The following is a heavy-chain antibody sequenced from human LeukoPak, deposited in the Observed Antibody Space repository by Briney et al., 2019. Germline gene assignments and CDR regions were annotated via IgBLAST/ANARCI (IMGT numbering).Heavy chain of an antibody. J-gene: IGHJ5*02. V-gene: IGHV4-39*01. D-gene: IGHD3-3*01. CDR3: PRAGYRLHLLERIQNWFDP. CDR2: ISNSGRT. Sequence: KASETLSLTCTVSGDSISSPGYFWGWIRQSPGKGLEWLGSISNSGRTYYNPSLKSRVTTSIDTSQNQFSLKLTSVTAPDTAVTSCPRAGYRLHLLERIQNWFDPWGQGTLVTVSS. CDR1: GDSISSPGYF.